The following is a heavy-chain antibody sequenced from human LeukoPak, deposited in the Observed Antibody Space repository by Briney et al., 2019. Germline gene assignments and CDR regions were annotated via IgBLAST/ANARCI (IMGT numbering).Heavy chain of an antibody. CDR1: GFTFHNYA. Sequence: GGSLRLSCAASGFTFHNYAMSWVRQAPGKGLEWVSCINGRGDRTYYADSVKGRFTISRDNSKNTLSLQVNSLRAEDTAVYCCAKHYDDFTSFFDSWGQGTVVTVSS. D-gene: IGHD4-17*01. J-gene: IGHJ4*02. CDR2: INGRGDRT. CDR3: AKHYDDFTSFFDS. V-gene: IGHV3-23*01.